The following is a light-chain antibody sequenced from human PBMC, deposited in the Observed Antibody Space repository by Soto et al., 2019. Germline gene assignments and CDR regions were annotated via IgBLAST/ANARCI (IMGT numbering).Light chain of an antibody. CDR3: QQYYNWPLT. Sequence: EIVMTQSPATLSVSPGERATLSCRASQSVGSDLAWYQQKPGQAPRLLIYGTSTRVTGIPARFSGSGSGTEFTLTISSLQSEDFAVYYCQQYYNWPLTFGGGTKVDIK. CDR2: GTS. CDR1: QSVGSD. J-gene: IGKJ4*01. V-gene: IGKV3-15*01.